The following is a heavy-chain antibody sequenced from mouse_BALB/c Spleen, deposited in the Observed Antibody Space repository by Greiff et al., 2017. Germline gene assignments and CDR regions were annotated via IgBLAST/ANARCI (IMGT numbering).Heavy chain of an antibody. V-gene: IGHV5-17*02. CDR3: ARWPYYGSSYFYAMDY. CDR1: GFTFSSFG. J-gene: IGHJ4*01. CDR2: ISSGSSTI. D-gene: IGHD1-1*01. Sequence: EVQGVESGGGLVQPGGSRKLSCAASGFTFSSFGMHWVRQAPEKGLEWVAYISSGSSTIYYADTVKGRFTISRDNPKNTLFLQMTSLRSEDTAMYYCARWPYYGSSYFYAMDYWGQGTSVTVSS.